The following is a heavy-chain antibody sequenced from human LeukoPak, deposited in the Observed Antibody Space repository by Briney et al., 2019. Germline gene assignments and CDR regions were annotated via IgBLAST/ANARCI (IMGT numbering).Heavy chain of an antibody. CDR2: ISGRSSTI. D-gene: IGHD1-26*01. CDR3: ARDRLKSGSYYFDY. V-gene: IGHV3-48*01. J-gene: IGHJ4*02. CDR1: AFTFSDYS. Sequence: PGGSLRLSCAASAFTFSDYSMNWVRQAPGKGLEWVSYISGRSSTIYYADSVKGRFTISRDNAKSSMYLQMNSLRAEDTAVYYCARDRLKSGSYYFDYWGQGTLVTVSS.